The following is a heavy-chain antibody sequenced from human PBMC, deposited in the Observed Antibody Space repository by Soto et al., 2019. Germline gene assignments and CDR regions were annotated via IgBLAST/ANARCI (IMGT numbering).Heavy chain of an antibody. CDR1: GGSISGHY. CDR2: IFYSGNT. D-gene: IGHD6-19*01. CDR3: ARVGSSGWSPDY. Sequence: SETLSLTCTVSGGSISGHYWIWIRQSPTKGLEWIGHIFYSGNTNYNPSLKSRVTLSADTSKNQFSLRLSSVTAADTAVYYCARVGSSGWSPDYWGQGILVTSPQ. V-gene: IGHV4-59*11. J-gene: IGHJ4*02.